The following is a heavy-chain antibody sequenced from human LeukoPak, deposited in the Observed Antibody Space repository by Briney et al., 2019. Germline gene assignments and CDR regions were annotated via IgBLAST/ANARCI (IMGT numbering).Heavy chain of an antibody. D-gene: IGHD6-13*01. J-gene: IGHJ4*02. CDR2: ISGSGGST. CDR1: GFTFSSYA. CDR3: AKLGAAAGRNWYVY. Sequence: PGGSLRLSCAASGFTFSSYAMSWVRQAPGKGLEWVSAISGSGGSTYYADSVKGRFTISRDKSKNTLYLQMNSLRAEDTAVYYCAKLGAAAGRNWYVYWGQGPLVPVSS. V-gene: IGHV3-23*01.